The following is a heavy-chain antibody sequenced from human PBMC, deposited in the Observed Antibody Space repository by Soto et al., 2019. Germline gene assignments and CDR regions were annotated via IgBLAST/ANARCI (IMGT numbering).Heavy chain of an antibody. Sequence: EVQLLESGGGLVQPGGSLRLSCAASGFTFSSYAMSWVRQAPGKGLEWVSAISGSGGSTYYADSVKGRFTISRDNSKNTLYLQMNSLRAVDTAVYYCAKVLEDRVYSGYAGEPFDYWGQGTLVTFSS. D-gene: IGHD5-12*01. J-gene: IGHJ4*02. CDR2: ISGSGGST. CDR1: GFTFSSYA. CDR3: AKVLEDRVYSGYAGEPFDY. V-gene: IGHV3-23*01.